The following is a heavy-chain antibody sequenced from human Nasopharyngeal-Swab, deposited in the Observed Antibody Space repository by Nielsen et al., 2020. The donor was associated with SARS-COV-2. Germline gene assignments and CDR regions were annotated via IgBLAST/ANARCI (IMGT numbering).Heavy chain of an antibody. CDR2: ISGSGGGT. CDR3: AKDRGDYDYIWGSYQGGFDY. D-gene: IGHD3-16*02. Sequence: VRQAPGKGPEWVSTISGSGGGTYYADSVKGRFTISRDNSKNTLYLQMNSLRAEDTAVYYCAKDRGDYDYIWGSYQGGFDYWGQGTLVTVSS. V-gene: IGHV3-23*01. J-gene: IGHJ4*02.